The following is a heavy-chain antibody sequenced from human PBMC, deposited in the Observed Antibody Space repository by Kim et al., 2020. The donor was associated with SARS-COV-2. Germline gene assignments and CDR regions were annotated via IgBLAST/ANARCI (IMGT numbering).Heavy chain of an antibody. V-gene: IGHV4-4*09. Sequence: NNNPSLQSRVTISVDTSKNQFSLKLSSVTAADTAVYYCARYGSGSYSFDYWGQRTLVTVSS. J-gene: IGHJ4*02. D-gene: IGHD3-10*01. CDR3: ARYGSGSYSFDY.